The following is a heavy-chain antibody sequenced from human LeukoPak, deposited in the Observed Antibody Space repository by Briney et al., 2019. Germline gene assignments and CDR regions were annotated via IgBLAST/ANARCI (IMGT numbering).Heavy chain of an antibody. Sequence: PGGSLRLSCAASGFTFSTYGMHWVRQAPGKGLEWVSLISYDGSSIYYADSVKGRFTISRDNSKNTLYLQMNSLRAEDTAVYYCARDLYDSSESAFDIWGQGTMVTVSS. V-gene: IGHV3-30*03. CDR1: GFTFSTYG. J-gene: IGHJ3*02. CDR2: ISYDGSSI. D-gene: IGHD3-22*01. CDR3: ARDLYDSSESAFDI.